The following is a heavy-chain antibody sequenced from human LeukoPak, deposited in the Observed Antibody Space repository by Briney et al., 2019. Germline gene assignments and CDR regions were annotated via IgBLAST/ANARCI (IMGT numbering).Heavy chain of an antibody. V-gene: IGHV1-46*01. J-gene: IGHJ3*01. CDR1: GYRFTSQY. Sequence: VASVKVSCKASGYRFTSQYVHWVRQAPGQGLEWMGIINPTGGSTRNAQKFQGRFSMTGDTSTSTVYMELSRLRSEDTAVYYCASFYNTNDALDLWGQGTMVTVSS. CDR2: INPTGGST. D-gene: IGHD5-24*01. CDR3: ASFYNTNDALDL.